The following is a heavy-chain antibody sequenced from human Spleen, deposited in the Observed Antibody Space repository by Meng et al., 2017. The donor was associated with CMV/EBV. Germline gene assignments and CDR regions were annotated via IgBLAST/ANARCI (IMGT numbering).Heavy chain of an antibody. J-gene: IGHJ4*02. CDR1: FSFSTYA. V-gene: IGHV3-23*01. Sequence: FSFSTYAMSGARQAPGKGLEWVSGIRGSSDSTHYADSVKGRFSISRDNSKNTLYLQVNSLRAEDTAVYYCVKALGHCSGSCFYFDSWGQGTLVTVSS. CDR2: IRGSSDST. D-gene: IGHD2-15*01. CDR3: VKALGHCSGSCFYFDS.